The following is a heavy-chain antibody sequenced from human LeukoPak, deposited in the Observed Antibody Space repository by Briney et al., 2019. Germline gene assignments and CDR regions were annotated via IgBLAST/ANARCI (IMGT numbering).Heavy chain of an antibody. D-gene: IGHD3-3*01. CDR2: IRYDGSNK. J-gene: IGHJ2*01. Sequence: PGGSLRLSGVASGFTFGSYGMHWVRQAPGKGLEWVTFIRYDGSNKNYADSVKGRFTISRDNSKNTLYLQMNSLRPEDTAMYYCAKVGRYYDFWSGYHDNWYFDLWGRGALVTVSS. CDR3: AKVGRYYDFWSGYHDNWYFDL. V-gene: IGHV3-30*02. CDR1: GFTFGSYG.